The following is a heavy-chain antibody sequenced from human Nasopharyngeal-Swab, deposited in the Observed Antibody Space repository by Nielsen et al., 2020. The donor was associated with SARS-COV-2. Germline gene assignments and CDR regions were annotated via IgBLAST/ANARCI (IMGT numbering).Heavy chain of an antibody. D-gene: IGHD1-26*01. CDR2: ISYDGSNK. CDR1: GFTFSSYW. Sequence: GESLKISCAASGFTFSSYWMHWVRQAPGKGLEWVAVISYDGSNKYYADSVKGRFTISRDNSKNTLYLQMNSLRAEDTAVYYCAKARYSGSYPPPFFDYWGQGTLVTVSS. CDR3: AKARYSGSYPPPFFDY. V-gene: IGHV3-30*18. J-gene: IGHJ4*02.